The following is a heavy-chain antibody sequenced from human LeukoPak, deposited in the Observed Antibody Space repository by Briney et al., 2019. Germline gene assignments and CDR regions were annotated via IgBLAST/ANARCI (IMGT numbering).Heavy chain of an antibody. D-gene: IGHD3-22*01. J-gene: IGHJ3*02. CDR2: ISSSGSTI. CDR3: AREMIVVDAFDI. Sequence: GGSLRLSCAASGFTFSSYEMNWVRQAPGKGLEWVSYISSSGSTIYYADSVKGRFTISRDNAKNSLYLQMNSLRAEDTAVYYCAREMIVVDAFDIWGQGTMITVSS. V-gene: IGHV3-48*03. CDR1: GFTFSSYE.